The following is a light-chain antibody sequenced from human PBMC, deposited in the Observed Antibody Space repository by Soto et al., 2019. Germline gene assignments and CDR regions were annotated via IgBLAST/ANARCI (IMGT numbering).Light chain of an antibody. Sequence: EIVMTQSPATLSVSPGESVTLSCRASLTMNNNIAWYQHKPGQAPRLLIFGASSRATGVPGTFSGSGFGTEFTLSISSLQSEDFAVYYCQQYNERPPWTFGQGTTVEMK. CDR3: QQYNERPPWT. CDR2: GAS. CDR1: LTMNNN. V-gene: IGKV3-15*01. J-gene: IGKJ1*01.